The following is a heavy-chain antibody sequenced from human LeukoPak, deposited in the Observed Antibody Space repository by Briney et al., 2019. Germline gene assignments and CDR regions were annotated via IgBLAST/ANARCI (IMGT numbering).Heavy chain of an antibody. V-gene: IGHV3-48*02. CDR1: GLTFSDYV. CDR3: ARDGMVRGVIIWDAFDI. D-gene: IGHD3-10*01. CDR2: ISSSSSTI. Sequence: GGSLRLSCAASGLTFSDYVMSWVRQAPGKGLEWVSYISSSSSTIYYADSVKGRFTISRDNAKNSLYLQMNSLRDEDTAVYYCARDGMVRGVIIWDAFDIWGQGTMVTVSS. J-gene: IGHJ3*02.